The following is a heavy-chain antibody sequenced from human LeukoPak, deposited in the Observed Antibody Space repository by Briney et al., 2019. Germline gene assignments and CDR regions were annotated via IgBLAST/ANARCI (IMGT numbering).Heavy chain of an antibody. CDR1: GGTFSSYA. V-gene: IGHV1-69*01. D-gene: IGHD2-2*01. J-gene: IGHJ5*02. CDR3: ARESVVPAAESYNWFDP. CDR2: IIPIFATA. Sequence: ASVKVSCKASGGTFSSYAISWVRQAPGQGLEWMGGIIPIFATANYAQKFQGRVTITADESTSTAYMELSSLRSEDTAVYYCARESVVPAAESYNWFDPSGQGTLVTVSS.